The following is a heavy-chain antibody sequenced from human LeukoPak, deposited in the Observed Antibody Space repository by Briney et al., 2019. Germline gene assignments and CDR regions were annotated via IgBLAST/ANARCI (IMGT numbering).Heavy chain of an antibody. Sequence: GGSLRLSCAASGFTFSSYWMHWVRQAPGKGLVWVSRISSDGSSTSYADSVKGRFTISRDNAKNTLYLQMNSLRAEDTAVYYCARVSGKYNWFDPWGQGTLVTVSS. CDR1: GFTFSSYW. CDR3: ARVSGKYNWFDP. CDR2: ISSDGSST. V-gene: IGHV3-74*01. J-gene: IGHJ5*02.